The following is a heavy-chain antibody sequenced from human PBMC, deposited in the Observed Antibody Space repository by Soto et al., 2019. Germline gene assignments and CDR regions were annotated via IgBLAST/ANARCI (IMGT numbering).Heavy chain of an antibody. D-gene: IGHD3-22*01. V-gene: IGHV3-30-3*01. Sequence: ESGGGVVQPGRSLRLSCAASGFTFSSYAMHWVRQAPGKGLEWVAVISYDGSNKYYADSVQGRFTISRDNSKNTLYLQMNSLRAEDTAVYYCARTPSSIVVVIYVDYWGQGTLVTVSS. CDR3: ARTPSSIVVVIYVDY. CDR2: ISYDGSNK. CDR1: GFTFSSYA. J-gene: IGHJ4*02.